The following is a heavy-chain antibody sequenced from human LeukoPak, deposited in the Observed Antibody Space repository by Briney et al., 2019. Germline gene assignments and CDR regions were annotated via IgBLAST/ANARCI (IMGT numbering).Heavy chain of an antibody. CDR3: SKTSVGEGRITGSVYFDN. D-gene: IGHD1-14*01. Sequence: GGSLRLSCAASGFSFSSYWMNWVRQAPGKGLEWVSIISGSGTVTYYADSVKGRFTISRDNSKSTLYLQMNSLRAEDTAVYYCSKTSVGEGRITGSVYFDNWGQGTLVTVSS. CDR2: ISGSGTVT. J-gene: IGHJ4*02. V-gene: IGHV3-23*01. CDR1: GFSFSSYW.